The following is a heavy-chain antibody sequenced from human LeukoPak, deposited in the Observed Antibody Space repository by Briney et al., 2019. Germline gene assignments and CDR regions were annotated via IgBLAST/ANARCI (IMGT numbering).Heavy chain of an antibody. Sequence: GASVKVSCKASGYTFTGYGISWVRQAPGQGLEWMGWISAYNGNTNYAQKLQGRVTMTTDTSTSTAYMELRSLRSDDTAVYYCARDEGQLLNYYYYYYMDVWGKGTTVTVSS. CDR3: ARDEGQLLNYYYYYYMDV. D-gene: IGHD6-6*01. CDR1: GYTFTGYG. CDR2: ISAYNGNT. J-gene: IGHJ6*03. V-gene: IGHV1-18*01.